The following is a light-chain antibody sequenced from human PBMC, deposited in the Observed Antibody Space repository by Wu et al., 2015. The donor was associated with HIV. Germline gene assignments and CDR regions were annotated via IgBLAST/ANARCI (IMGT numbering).Light chain of an antibody. CDR3: QQLSSYPFT. J-gene: IGKJ3*01. CDR1: QGISSY. Sequence: AIRMTQSPSSLSASTGDRVTITCRASQGISSYLAWYQQKPGKAPNLLIYTASTLQSGVPLRFSGSGSGTEFTLTVTSLQSDDFATYYCQQLSSYPFTFGPGTKVDIK. CDR2: TAS. V-gene: IGKV1-8*01.